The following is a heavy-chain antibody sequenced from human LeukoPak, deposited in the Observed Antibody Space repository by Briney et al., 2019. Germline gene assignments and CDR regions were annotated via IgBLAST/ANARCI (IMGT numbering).Heavy chain of an antibody. CDR1: GGSNSSYY. CDR3: AREGDIAIVPTVHYYYFMDV. Sequence: SSETLSLTCSVSGGSNSSYYWSWIRQPAGKGLEWIGRFYTSGSTNYNPSLKSRVTMSVDTSKNQFSLKLSSVTAADTAVYYCAREGDIAIVPTVHYYYFMDVWGKGATVTVSS. D-gene: IGHD2/OR15-2a*01. J-gene: IGHJ6*03. V-gene: IGHV4-4*07. CDR2: FYTSGST.